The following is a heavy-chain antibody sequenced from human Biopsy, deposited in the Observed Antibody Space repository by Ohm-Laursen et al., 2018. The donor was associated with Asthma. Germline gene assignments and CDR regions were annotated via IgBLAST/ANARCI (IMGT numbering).Heavy chain of an antibody. CDR2: IYSGGST. J-gene: IGHJ6*02. Sequence: GSLRLSCAATGFTVTTHYMRWVRQAPGKGLEWVSVIYSGGSTYYADSVKGRFTISRDSSKNTLFLQMDSLRAEDTAVYYCARQPIAEPGTTFYYYYGMDVWGQGTAVNVSS. CDR3: ARQPIAEPGTTFYYYYGMDV. D-gene: IGHD6-13*01. CDR1: GFTVTTHY. V-gene: IGHV3-53*01.